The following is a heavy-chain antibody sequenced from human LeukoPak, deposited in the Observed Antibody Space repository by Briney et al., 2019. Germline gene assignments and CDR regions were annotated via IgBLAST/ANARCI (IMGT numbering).Heavy chain of an antibody. V-gene: IGHV1-46*01. CDR2: IHPHDGGT. CDR3: ARDKTTSWTFDY. Sequence: GASVKVSCKASGYTFTSDHMHWVRQAPGQGLEWMGIIHPHDGGTRCAQKFQGRVTMTRDTSADTAYMKLSSLRSDDTAIYYCARDKTTSWTFDYWGQGTLVTVSS. CDR1: GYTFTSDH. J-gene: IGHJ4*02. D-gene: IGHD1-14*01.